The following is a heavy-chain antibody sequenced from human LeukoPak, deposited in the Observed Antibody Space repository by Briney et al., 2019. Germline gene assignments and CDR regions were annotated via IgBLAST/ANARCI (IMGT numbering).Heavy chain of an antibody. Sequence: ASETLSLTCTVSGGSISSSSYYWGWIRQPPGKGLEWIGSIYYSGSTYYNPSLKSRVTMSVDTSKNQFSLKLSSVTAADTAVYYCARQYGDYVGYFDYWGQGTLVTVSS. CDR3: ARQYGDYVGYFDY. J-gene: IGHJ4*02. CDR1: GGSISSSSYY. D-gene: IGHD4-17*01. CDR2: IYYSGST. V-gene: IGHV4-39*01.